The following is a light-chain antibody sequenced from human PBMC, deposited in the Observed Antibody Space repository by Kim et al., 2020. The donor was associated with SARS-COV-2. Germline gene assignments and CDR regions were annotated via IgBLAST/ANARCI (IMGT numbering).Light chain of an antibody. V-gene: IGKV3-20*01. CDR3: QQFGGSPPIT. J-gene: IGKJ5*01. Sequence: PGQPPTSSCRASESVDSSKLAWYQQKPGQAPRLLIFGASSRATGIPDRFSGSGSGTDFTLTISRLEPEDFAVYYCQQFGGSPPITFGQGTRLEIK. CDR2: GAS. CDR1: ESVDSSK.